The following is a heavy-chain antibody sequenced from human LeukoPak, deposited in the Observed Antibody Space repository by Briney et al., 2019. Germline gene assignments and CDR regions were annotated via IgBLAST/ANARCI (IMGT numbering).Heavy chain of an antibody. J-gene: IGHJ4*02. CDR2: IYTSGST. D-gene: IGHD3-3*01. CDR3: ARHVTSSRFLEWLLSKGFDY. Sequence: PSQTLSLTCTVSGGSISSGSYYWSWIRQPAGKGLEWIGRIYTSGSTNYNPSLKSRVTISVDTSKNQFSLKLSSVTAADTAVYYCARHVTSSRFLEWLLSKGFDYWGQGTLVTVSS. CDR1: GGSISSGSYY. V-gene: IGHV4-61*02.